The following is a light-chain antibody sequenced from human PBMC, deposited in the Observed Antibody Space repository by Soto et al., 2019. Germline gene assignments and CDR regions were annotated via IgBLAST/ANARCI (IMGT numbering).Light chain of an antibody. J-gene: IGLJ3*02. V-gene: IGLV2-14*01. Sequence: QSALTQPASVSGSPGQSITISCTGTSRDVGGYNYVSWHQQHPGKAPKVIITEVSNRPSGVSNRFSGSKSGNTASLTISGLEAEDEADYYCSSYSCSSTLGVFGGGTQLTVL. CDR2: EVS. CDR3: SSYSCSSTLGV. CDR1: SRDVGGYNY.